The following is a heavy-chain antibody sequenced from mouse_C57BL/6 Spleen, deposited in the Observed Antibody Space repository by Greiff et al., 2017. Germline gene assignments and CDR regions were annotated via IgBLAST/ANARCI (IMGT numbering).Heavy chain of an antibody. CDR3: ARSGLRLRQFAY. D-gene: IGHD3-2*02. V-gene: IGHV1-55*01. CDR2: IYPGSGST. J-gene: IGHJ3*01. Sequence: QVQLQQPGAELVKPGASVKMSCKASGYTFTSYWITWVKQRPGQGLEWIGDIYPGSGSTNYNEKFKSKATLTVDTSSSTAYMQLSSLTSEDSAVYYCARSGLRLRQFAYWGQGTLVTVSA. CDR1: GYTFTSYW.